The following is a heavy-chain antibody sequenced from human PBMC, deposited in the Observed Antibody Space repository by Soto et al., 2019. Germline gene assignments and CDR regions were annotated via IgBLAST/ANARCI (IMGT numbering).Heavy chain of an antibody. D-gene: IGHD6-19*01. CDR2: INPSGGST. CDR3: ATSIYSNGWFAL. Sequence: QVQLVQSGAEVRKPGASVKVSCKASGYTFTNYYLHWVRQAPGPGLEWMGIINPSGGSTSYAQNFQGRVTMTRDSSTSTVFMELSSLRFEDTAVYYCATSIYSNGWFALWGQGTLVTVSS. CDR1: GYTFTNYY. J-gene: IGHJ5*02. V-gene: IGHV1-46*01.